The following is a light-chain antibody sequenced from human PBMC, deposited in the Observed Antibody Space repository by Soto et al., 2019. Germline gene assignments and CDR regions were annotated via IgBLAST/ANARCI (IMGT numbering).Light chain of an antibody. Sequence: DIQMTQSPSSLSASVGDSVTITCRASQSISRYLNWYQQKPGKAPKLLIFTASSLQSGVPSRFSGSGSGTDFTLTISSLQPEDFATYYCQQSYSTLSITFGQGTRLEIK. CDR2: TAS. CDR3: QQSYSTLSIT. J-gene: IGKJ5*01. V-gene: IGKV1-39*01. CDR1: QSISRY.